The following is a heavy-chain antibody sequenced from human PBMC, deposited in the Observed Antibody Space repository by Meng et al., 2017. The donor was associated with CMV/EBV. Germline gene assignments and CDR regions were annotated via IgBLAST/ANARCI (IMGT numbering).Heavy chain of an antibody. Sequence: GESLKISCAASGFTFSSYSMNWVRQAPGKGLEWVSSISSSSSYIYYADSVKGRFTISRDNAKNSLYLQMNSLRAEDTAVYYCARDRPWEPLDYWGQGTLVTVSS. CDR2: ISSSSSYI. CDR1: GFTFSSYS. D-gene: IGHD1-26*01. V-gene: IGHV3-21*01. J-gene: IGHJ4*02. CDR3: ARDRPWEPLDY.